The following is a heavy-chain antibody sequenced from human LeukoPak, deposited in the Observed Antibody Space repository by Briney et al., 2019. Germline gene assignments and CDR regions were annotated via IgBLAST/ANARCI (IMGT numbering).Heavy chain of an antibody. CDR2: IYYSGST. V-gene: IGHV4-59*01. J-gene: IGHJ4*02. Sequence: SETLSLTCTVSGGSISSYYWSWIRQPPGKGLEWIGYIYYSGSTNYNPSLKSRVTISVDTSKNQCSLKLSSVTAADTAVYYCARVSMEWLFDYWGQGTLVTVSS. CDR1: GGSISSYY. CDR3: ARVSMEWLFDY. D-gene: IGHD3-3*01.